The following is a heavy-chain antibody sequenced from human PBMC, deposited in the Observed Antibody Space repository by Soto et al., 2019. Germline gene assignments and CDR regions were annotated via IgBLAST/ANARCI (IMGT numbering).Heavy chain of an antibody. V-gene: IGHV4-39*01. CDR3: ARQEFSLYSSNWYAMDA. D-gene: IGHD6-13*01. J-gene: IGHJ5*02. Sequence: SETLSLTCTVSGGSISSSTSYWVWIRQPPGKVLEWTGSIFYTGETYYNPALRSRATISVKTSKNRFPLKLTSVTAAYTAVYSWARQEFSLYSSNWYAMDAWGQGTLVTVSS. CDR2: IFYTGET. CDR1: GGSISSSTSY.